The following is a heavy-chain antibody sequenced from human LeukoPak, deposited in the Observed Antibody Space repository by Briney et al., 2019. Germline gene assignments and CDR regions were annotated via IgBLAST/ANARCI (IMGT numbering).Heavy chain of an antibody. D-gene: IGHD3-22*01. J-gene: IGHJ3*02. CDR3: ASVDYYDSSTYAFDI. CDR2: IYYSGST. Sequence: PSETLSLTCTVSGGSISSGGYYWSWIRQHPGKGLEWIGYIYYSGSTYYNPSLKSRVTISVDTSKNQFSLKLRSVTAADTAVYYCASVDYYDSSTYAFDIWGQGTMVTVSS. CDR1: GGSISSGGYY. V-gene: IGHV4-31*03.